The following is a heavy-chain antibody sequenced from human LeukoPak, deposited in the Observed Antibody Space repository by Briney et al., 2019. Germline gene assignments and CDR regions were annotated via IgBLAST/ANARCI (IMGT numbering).Heavy chain of an antibody. J-gene: IGHJ4*02. CDR2: FYTSGSS. CDR3: ARGHSGYDEY. Sequence: SETLSLTCTVSGGSMNSYYWSWIRQPAGEGLEWIGRFYTSGSSNYNPSLKSRVTMSLDTSKNQFFLKLNSVTAADTAIYYCARGHSGYDEYWGQGTLVTVSS. CDR1: GGSMNSYY. V-gene: IGHV4-4*07. D-gene: IGHD5-12*01.